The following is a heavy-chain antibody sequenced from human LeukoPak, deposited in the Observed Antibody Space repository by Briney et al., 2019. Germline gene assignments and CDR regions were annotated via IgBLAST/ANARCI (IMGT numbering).Heavy chain of an antibody. CDR1: GYTFTGYY. CDR3: ARGSDYGDL. J-gene: IGHJ2*01. CDR2: INPSGGST. V-gene: IGHV1-46*01. D-gene: IGHD4-17*01. Sequence: ASVTVSCKASGYTFTGYYMHWVRQAPGQGLEGMGIINPSGGSTNYAPTFHGRLPITRDTSTSTVYMELSSLRSEDTAVYSCARGSDYGDLWGRGTLVTVSS.